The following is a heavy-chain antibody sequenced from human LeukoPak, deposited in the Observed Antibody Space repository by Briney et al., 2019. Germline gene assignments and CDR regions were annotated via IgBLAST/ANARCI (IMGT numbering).Heavy chain of an antibody. CDR2: INPNNGDT. J-gene: IGHJ3*02. Sequence: GASVKVSCKASGYTFSVFWIHWVRLTPRQGLEWMGWINPNNGDTNFAQKFQGRVTMTRDTPISTVYMELSSLNSGDTAVYFCTRGVLLQGRGAFDIWGQGTMVTVSS. CDR1: GYTFSVFW. CDR3: TRGVLLQGRGAFDI. V-gene: IGHV1-2*02. D-gene: IGHD3-10*01.